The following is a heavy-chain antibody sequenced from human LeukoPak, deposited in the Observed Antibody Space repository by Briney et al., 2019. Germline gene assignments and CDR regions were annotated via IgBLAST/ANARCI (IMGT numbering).Heavy chain of an antibody. CDR2: ISAYNGNT. CDR1: GYTFVSYG. Sequence: GASVKVSCKASGYTFVSYGINWVRRAPGQGLEWMGWISAYNGNTNYAQNFQGRVTMTTDTSTSTAHMELRSLRSDDTAMYYCARDMSGGATVGYWGQGTLVTVSS. D-gene: IGHD1-26*01. V-gene: IGHV1-18*01. CDR3: ARDMSGGATVGY. J-gene: IGHJ4*02.